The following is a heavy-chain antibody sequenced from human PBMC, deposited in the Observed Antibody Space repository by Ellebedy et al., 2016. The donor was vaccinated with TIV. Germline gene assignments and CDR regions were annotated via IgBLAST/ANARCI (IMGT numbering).Heavy chain of an antibody. CDR1: GFTVSSNY. CDR3: AKDILWFGESSLYYYYGMDV. J-gene: IGHJ6*02. V-gene: IGHV3-53*01. CDR2: IYSGGST. Sequence: GESLKISXAASGFTVSSNYMSWVRQAPGKGLEWVSVIYSGGSTYYADSVKGRFTISRDNSKNTLYLQMNSLRAEDTAVYYCAKDILWFGESSLYYYYGMDVWGQGTTVTVSS. D-gene: IGHD3-10*01.